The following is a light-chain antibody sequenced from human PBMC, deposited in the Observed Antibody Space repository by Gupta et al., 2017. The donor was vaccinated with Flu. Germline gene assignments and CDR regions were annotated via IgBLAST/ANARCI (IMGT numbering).Light chain of an antibody. CDR1: QSVSSTY. J-gene: IGKJ2*01. CDR2: RAS. CDR3: LQDGKLPHN. V-gene: IGKV3-20*01. Sequence: EIVLTHPPGTRSSSPGERATLSSRVRQSVSSTYLAWYQQKPGQCPRLLIYRASSRATGIPDRFSGSESGTDFTLTISRLEPEDFAVYYCLQDGKLPHNFGQGTKVEIK.